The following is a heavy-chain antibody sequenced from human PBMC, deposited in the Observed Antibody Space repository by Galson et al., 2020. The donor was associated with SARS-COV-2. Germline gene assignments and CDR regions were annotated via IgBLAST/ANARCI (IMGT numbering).Heavy chain of an antibody. V-gene: IGHV3-30*01. J-gene: IGHJ4*02. D-gene: IGHD5-12*01. CDR2: ISYDGSTK. CDR1: GFTFSSYA. CDR3: AREIRRGYSGYIYYFDY. Sequence: GESLKISCAASGFTFSSYAMHWVRQAPGKGLEWVAVISYDGSTKYYADSVKGRFTISRDNSKNTLYLQMNSLRAEDTAVYYCAREIRRGYSGYIYYFDYWGQGTLVTVSS.